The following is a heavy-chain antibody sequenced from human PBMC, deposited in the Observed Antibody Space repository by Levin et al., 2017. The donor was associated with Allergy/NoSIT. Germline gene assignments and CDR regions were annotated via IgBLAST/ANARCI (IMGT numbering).Heavy chain of an antibody. J-gene: IGHJ4*02. CDR3: ARSGTNGDPYFDY. CDR1: GFSFSDYY. Sequence: GGSLRLSCAASGFSFSDYYMNWIRQAPGKGLEWVAYISVSSNTIFYAESLKGRFTISRDNAKNSLYLQMNSLRADDTAVYYCARSGTNGDPYFDYWGQGTLVTVSS. D-gene: IGHD2-8*01. CDR2: ISVSSNTI. V-gene: IGHV3-11*01.